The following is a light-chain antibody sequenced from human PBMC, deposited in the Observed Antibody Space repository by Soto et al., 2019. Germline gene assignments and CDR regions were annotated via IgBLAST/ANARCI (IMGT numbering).Light chain of an antibody. CDR2: KTS. CDR1: QSPTGW. J-gene: IGKJ2*03. CDR3: HHYDPYSYS. Sequence: DIQMTQSHSTLSASIGDRVTITCRASQSPTGWLAWYQQKPGKAPKLLIYKTSSLESGVPSRFSGSGSGTQFTLTSSSLQPDDFASYYCHHYDPYSYSFGQGTKLEIK. V-gene: IGKV1-5*03.